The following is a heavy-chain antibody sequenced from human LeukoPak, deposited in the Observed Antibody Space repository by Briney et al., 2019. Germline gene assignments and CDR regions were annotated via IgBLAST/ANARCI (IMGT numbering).Heavy chain of an antibody. Sequence: SGTLSLTCAVSGGSISSSNWWSWVRQPPGKGLEWIGEIYHSGSTNYNPSPKSRVTISVDKSKNQFSLKLSSVTAADTAVYYCARGYSGYDPLHHPYDYWGQGTLVTVSS. D-gene: IGHD5-12*01. J-gene: IGHJ4*02. V-gene: IGHV4-4*02. CDR2: IYHSGST. CDR1: GGSISSSNW. CDR3: ARGYSGYDPLHHPYDY.